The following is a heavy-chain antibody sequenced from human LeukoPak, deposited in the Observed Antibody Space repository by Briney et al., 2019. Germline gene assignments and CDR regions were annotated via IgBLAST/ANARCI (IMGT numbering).Heavy chain of an antibody. J-gene: IGHJ4*02. CDR3: ARLVWDTTMADGDIDS. D-gene: IGHD5-18*01. CDR1: GFTVSSNY. V-gene: IGHV3-66*04. CDR2: IYSGGST. Sequence: PGGSLRLSCAASGFTVSSNYMSWVRQAPGKGLEWVSVIYSGGSTYYADSVKGRFTISRDNSKNTLYLQMNSLRAEDTAMYYCARLVWDTTMADGDIDSWGQGTLLIVSS.